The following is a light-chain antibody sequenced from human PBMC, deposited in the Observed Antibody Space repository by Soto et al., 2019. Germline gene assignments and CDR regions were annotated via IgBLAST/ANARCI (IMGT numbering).Light chain of an antibody. J-gene: IGKJ1*01. Sequence: IVMTQSPAIVSGSPGERVTLSCRASQSVSGNVAWYHQKPGQPPRLLVYGASTTATDIPARFFGSGSETDFTLTITRLQSEDFGIYYCQQFNSWPRTFGQGTKVEIK. V-gene: IGKV3-15*01. CDR1: QSVSGN. CDR2: GAS. CDR3: QQFNSWPRT.